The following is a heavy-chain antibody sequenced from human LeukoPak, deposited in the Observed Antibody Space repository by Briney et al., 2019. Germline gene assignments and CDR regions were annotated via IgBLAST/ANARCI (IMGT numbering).Heavy chain of an antibody. CDR2: IYYSGST. V-gene: IGHV4-59*01. Sequence: PSETLSLTCTDSGGSISSYYWSWIRQPPGKGLEWIGYIYYSGSTNYNPSLKSRVTISVDTSKNQFSLKLSSVTAADTAVYYCARDSTYYDILTGYPYYYYGMDVWGQGTTVTVSS. D-gene: IGHD3-9*01. CDR1: GGSISSYY. CDR3: ARDSTYYDILTGYPYYYYGMDV. J-gene: IGHJ6*02.